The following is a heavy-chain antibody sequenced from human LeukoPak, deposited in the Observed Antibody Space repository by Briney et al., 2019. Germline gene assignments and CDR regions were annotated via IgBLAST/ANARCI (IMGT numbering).Heavy chain of an antibody. V-gene: IGHV3-21*01. Sequence: PGESLRLSCVVSGFNFTAYSINWVRQAPGMGLEWVSSISTGTNYKYYADSVKGRFTISRDNAKNSVYLQMNSLRVGETAVYYCATGRLYSSSETCGQGTLVIVSS. J-gene: IGHJ5*02. CDR1: GFNFTAYS. CDR3: ATGRLYSSSET. CDR2: ISTGTNYK. D-gene: IGHD6-6*01.